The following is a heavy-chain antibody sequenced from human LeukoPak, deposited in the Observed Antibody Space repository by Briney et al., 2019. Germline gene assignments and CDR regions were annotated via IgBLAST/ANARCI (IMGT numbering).Heavy chain of an antibody. Sequence: GGSLRLSCAASGFTFSDYYMSWIRQAPGKGLEWVSYISSGSTIYYADSVKGRFTISRDNAKNSLYLQMNSLRAEDTAVYYCARTDYGDYDQPWDYWGQGTLVTVSS. J-gene: IGHJ4*02. V-gene: IGHV3-11*01. D-gene: IGHD4-17*01. CDR3: ARTDYGDYDQPWDY. CDR2: ISSGSTI. CDR1: GFTFSDYY.